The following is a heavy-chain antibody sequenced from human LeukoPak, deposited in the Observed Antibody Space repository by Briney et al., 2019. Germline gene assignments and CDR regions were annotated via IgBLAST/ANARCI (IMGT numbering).Heavy chain of an antibody. V-gene: IGHV5-51*01. J-gene: IGHJ4*02. CDR1: GYSFTTYW. Sequence: LGESLKISCRGSGYSFTTYWIGWVRQMPGKGLEWMGIIYPGDSDARYSPSFQGQVTISADKSINTAYLQWSSLKASDTAMYYCARQYDRGIDCFDYWGRGTLVTVSS. CDR3: ARQYDRGIDCFDY. D-gene: IGHD3-10*02. CDR2: IYPGDSDA.